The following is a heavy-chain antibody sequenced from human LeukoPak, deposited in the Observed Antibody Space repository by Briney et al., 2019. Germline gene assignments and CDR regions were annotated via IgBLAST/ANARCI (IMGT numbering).Heavy chain of an antibody. Sequence: GSLRLSCAASGFTFSSYWMSWVRQAPGKGLEWVANIKQDGSEKYYVDSVKGRFTISRDNAKNSLYLQVNSLRAEDRAVYYCAREHIFGVVIIKSYFDYWGQGTLVTVSS. D-gene: IGHD3-3*01. J-gene: IGHJ4*02. V-gene: IGHV3-7*01. CDR1: GFTFSSYW. CDR3: AREHIFGVVIIKSYFDY. CDR2: IKQDGSEK.